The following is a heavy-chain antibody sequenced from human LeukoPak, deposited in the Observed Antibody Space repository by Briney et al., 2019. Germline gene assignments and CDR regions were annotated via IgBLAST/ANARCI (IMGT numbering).Heavy chain of an antibody. CDR2: IYYSGST. Sequence: PSETLSLTCTVSGGSISSSSYYWGWIRQPPGKGLEWIGSIYYSGSTNYNPSLKSRVTISVDTSKNQFSLKLSSVTAADTAVYYCATYCSSTSCYDAFDIWGQGTMVTVSS. D-gene: IGHD2-2*01. J-gene: IGHJ3*02. CDR3: ATYCSSTSCYDAFDI. CDR1: GGSISSSSYY. V-gene: IGHV4-39*07.